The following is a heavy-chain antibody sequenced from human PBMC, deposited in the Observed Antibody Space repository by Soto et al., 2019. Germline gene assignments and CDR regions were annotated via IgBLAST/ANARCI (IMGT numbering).Heavy chain of an antibody. CDR3: AKVGNDFWSGSYYYYYYMDV. D-gene: IGHD3-3*01. V-gene: IGHV3-23*01. J-gene: IGHJ6*03. Sequence: PWGSLRLSCAASGFTFSSYAMSWVRQAPGKGLEWVSAISGSGGSTYYADSVKGRFTISRDNSKNTLYLQMNSLRAEDTAVYYCAKVGNDFWSGSYYYYYYMDVWGKGTTVTVSS. CDR2: ISGSGGST. CDR1: GFTFSSYA.